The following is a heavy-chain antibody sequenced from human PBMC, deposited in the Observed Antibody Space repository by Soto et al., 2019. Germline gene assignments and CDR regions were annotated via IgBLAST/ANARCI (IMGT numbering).Heavy chain of an antibody. D-gene: IGHD4-17*01. CDR2: IIPILGIA. Sequence: QVQLVQSGAEVKKPGSSVKVSCKASGGTFSSYTISWVRQAPGQGLEWMGRIIPILGIANYAQKFQGRVTSTAXXSXSXVYMELRSLRSEDTAVYYCARDPHDYGGKSYDAFDIWGQGTMVTVSS. CDR3: ARDPHDYGGKSYDAFDI. V-gene: IGHV1-69*08. J-gene: IGHJ3*02. CDR1: GGTFSSYT.